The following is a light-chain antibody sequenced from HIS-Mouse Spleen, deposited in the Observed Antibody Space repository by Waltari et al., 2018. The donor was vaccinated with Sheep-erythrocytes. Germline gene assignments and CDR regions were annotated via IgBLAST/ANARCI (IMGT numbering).Light chain of an antibody. V-gene: IGLV3-19*01. CDR3: NSRDSSGNHLGVV. Sequence: SSELTQDPAVSVALGQTVRITCQGDRLRSYYASWFQQKPGKAPVLVIYGKNHRPSGIPDRFSGSSSGNTASLTITGAQAEDEADFYCNSRDSSGNHLGVVFGGGTKLTVL. J-gene: IGLJ2*01. CDR2: GKN. CDR1: RLRSYY.